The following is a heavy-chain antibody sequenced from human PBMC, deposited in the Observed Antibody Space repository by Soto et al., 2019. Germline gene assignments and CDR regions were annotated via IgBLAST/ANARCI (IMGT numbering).Heavy chain of an antibody. CDR1: GFTFSDYY. CDR2: VTDSGSSA. D-gene: IGHD1-26*01. J-gene: IGHJ4*02. V-gene: IGHV3-11*01. Sequence: QVRLVEYGGGLVRPGGSLRLSCAASGFTFSDYYMTWIRRAPGMGLEWLSHVTDSGSSAYYTDSVKGRFTISRDNARNSLLLQMNTLKAADSGVYYCAADRGGYGYFDYWGQGILVTVSS. CDR3: AADRGGYGYFDY.